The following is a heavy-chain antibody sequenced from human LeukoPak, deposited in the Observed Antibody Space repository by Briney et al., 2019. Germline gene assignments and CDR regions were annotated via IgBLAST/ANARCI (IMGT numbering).Heavy chain of an antibody. D-gene: IGHD3-9*01. V-gene: IGHV3-9*01. J-gene: IGHJ4*02. CDR2: ISWNSGSI. CDR1: GLTFDDYA. CDR3: AKDLYYDILTGYFDY. Sequence: GGSLRLSCAASGLTFDDYAMHWVRQAPGKGLEWVSGISWNSGSIGYADSVKGRFTISRDNAKNSLYLQMNSLRAEDTALYYCAKDLYYDILTGYFDYWGQGTLVTVSS.